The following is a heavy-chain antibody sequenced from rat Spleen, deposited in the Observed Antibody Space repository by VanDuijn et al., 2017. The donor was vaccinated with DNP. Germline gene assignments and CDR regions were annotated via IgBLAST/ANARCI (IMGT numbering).Heavy chain of an antibody. D-gene: IGHD1-4*01. J-gene: IGHJ4*01. CDR1: RITFSDHN. V-gene: IGHV5-7*01. CDR2: ISSDGRDT. Sequence: EVQLVESGGGLVQPGRSLKLSCEVSRITFSDHNMAWVRQAPKKSLEWVATISSDGRDTYYRDSVKGRFTISRDNAKSTLYLQMDSLRSEDTATYYCARHVPHMDAWGQGASVTVSS. CDR3: ARHVPHMDA.